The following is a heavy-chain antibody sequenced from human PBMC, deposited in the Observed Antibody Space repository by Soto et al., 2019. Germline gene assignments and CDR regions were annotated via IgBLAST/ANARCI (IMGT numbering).Heavy chain of an antibody. J-gene: IGHJ4*02. CDR1: GFSLSTTGMC. D-gene: IGHD5-18*01. CDR3: SRAVGGFTYGYPDY. CDR2: IDWADDK. V-gene: IGHV2-70*01. Sequence: SGPTLVNPTQTLTLTCTFSGFSLSTTGMCVSWIRQPPGKALEWLALIDWADDKSYSTSLKTRLTISKDTSKTQLVLTMTNVEPVDTATYFCSRAVGGFTYGYPDYWGQGTLVTVSS.